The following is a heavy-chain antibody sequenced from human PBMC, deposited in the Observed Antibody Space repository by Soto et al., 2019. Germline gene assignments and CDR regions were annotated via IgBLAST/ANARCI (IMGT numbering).Heavy chain of an antibody. CDR1: GGSFSGYY. CDR3: ARAWVTIFGVGIMYYYGMDV. D-gene: IGHD3-3*01. J-gene: IGHJ6*02. Sequence: SETLSLTCAVYGGSFSGYYWSWIRQPPGKGLEWIGEINHSGSTNYNPSLKSRVTISVDTSKNQFSLKLSSLTAADTAVYYCARAWVTIFGVGIMYYYGMDVWCQGTTVTVSS. V-gene: IGHV4-34*01. CDR2: INHSGST.